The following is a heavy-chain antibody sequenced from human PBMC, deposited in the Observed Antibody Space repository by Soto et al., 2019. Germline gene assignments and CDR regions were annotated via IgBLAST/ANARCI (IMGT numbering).Heavy chain of an antibody. D-gene: IGHD1-7*01. CDR3: TKDGPFRSSDSWNYHFDY. J-gene: IGHJ4*02. Sequence: GGSLRLSCVTSRFTFSSYGMHWVRQAPGKGLEWVAVVWHDGETKYYADSVRGRFSISRDDSKKTLYLHMHSLRAEDTAVYYCTKDGPFRSSDSWNYHFDYWGRGTLVTVSS. CDR2: VWHDGETK. CDR1: RFTFSSYG. V-gene: IGHV3-30*02.